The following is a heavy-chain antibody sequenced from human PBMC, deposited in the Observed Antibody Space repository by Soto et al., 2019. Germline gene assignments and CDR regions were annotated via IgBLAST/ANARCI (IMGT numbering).Heavy chain of an antibody. CDR1: GYSFTSYW. Sequence: GESLKISCQGSGYSFTSYWIGWVRQMPGKGLEWMGIIFPDDGETRYSPSFQGQVTISADKSTTTAYLKWSSLKASDTATYFCARQGFSKQYYYGMDIWGQGTAVTVSS. V-gene: IGHV5-51*01. CDR2: IFPDDGET. D-gene: IGHD4-4*01. CDR3: ARQGFSKQYYYGMDI. J-gene: IGHJ6*02.